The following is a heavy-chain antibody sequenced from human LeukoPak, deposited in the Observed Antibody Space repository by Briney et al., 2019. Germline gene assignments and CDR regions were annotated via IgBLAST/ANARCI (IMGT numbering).Heavy chain of an antibody. Sequence: PSETLSLTCTVSGGSISSSSYYWGWIRQPPGKGLEWIGSIYYSGSTYYNPSLKSRLTISVDTSKNQFSLKLSSVTAADTAVYYCARETQRFWPGYWGQETLVTVSS. CDR1: GGSISSSSYY. CDR3: ARETQRFWPGY. CDR2: IYYSGST. V-gene: IGHV4-39*07. J-gene: IGHJ4*02. D-gene: IGHD3/OR15-3a*01.